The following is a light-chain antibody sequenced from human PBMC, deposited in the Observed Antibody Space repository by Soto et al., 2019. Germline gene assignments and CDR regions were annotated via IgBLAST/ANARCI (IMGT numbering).Light chain of an antibody. Sequence: DIVMTQSPDSLAVSLGERATINCKSSQSILYSSTNKNYLAWYQQKPGQPPKLLIYWASTRESGVPDRFSGSGSGTDFTLTISSLQAEDVAIYYCHQYYNSPWTFGQGTKVEI. V-gene: IGKV4-1*01. CDR2: WAS. J-gene: IGKJ1*01. CDR1: QSILYSSTNKNY. CDR3: HQYYNSPWT.